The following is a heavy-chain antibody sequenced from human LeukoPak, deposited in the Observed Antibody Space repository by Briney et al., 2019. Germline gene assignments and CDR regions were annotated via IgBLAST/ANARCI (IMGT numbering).Heavy chain of an antibody. CDR2: IKSRTDGGTA. J-gene: IGHJ4*02. Sequence: GGSLRLSCAASGFTFSSYWMSWVRQAPGKGLEWVGRIKSRTDGGTADYAAPVKGRFTISRDDSKNTLYLQMNSLKTEDTAVYYCTRPSYDSSVSGVVYWGQGTLVTVSS. CDR1: GFTFSSYW. V-gene: IGHV3-15*01. D-gene: IGHD3-22*01. CDR3: TRPSYDSSVSGVVY.